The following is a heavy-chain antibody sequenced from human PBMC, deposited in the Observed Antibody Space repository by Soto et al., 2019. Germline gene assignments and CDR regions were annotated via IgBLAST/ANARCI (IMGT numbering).Heavy chain of an antibody. CDR3: AKEKYTLIRGSPKRWFDP. Sequence: PGGSLRLSCAASGFTFSSYAMSWVRQAPGKGLEWVSAISGSGGSTYYADSVKGRFTISRDNSKNTLYLQMNSLRAEDTAVYYCAKEKYTLIRGSPKRWFDPWGQGTLVTVSS. CDR1: GFTFSSYA. V-gene: IGHV3-23*01. D-gene: IGHD3-10*01. J-gene: IGHJ5*02. CDR2: ISGSGGST.